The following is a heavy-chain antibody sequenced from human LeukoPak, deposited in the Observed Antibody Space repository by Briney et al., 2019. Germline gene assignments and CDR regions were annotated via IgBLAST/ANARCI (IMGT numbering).Heavy chain of an antibody. CDR1: GGSFSGYY. V-gene: IGHV4-34*01. Sequence: SETLSLTCAVYGGSFSGYYWSWIRQPPGKGLEWIGEINHSGSINYNPSLKSRVTISVDTSKNQFSLKLSSVTAADTAVYYCARLIAKLPPSYYYGMDVWGQGTTVTVSS. CDR2: INHSGSI. D-gene: IGHD3-22*01. CDR3: ARLIAKLPPSYYYGMDV. J-gene: IGHJ6*02.